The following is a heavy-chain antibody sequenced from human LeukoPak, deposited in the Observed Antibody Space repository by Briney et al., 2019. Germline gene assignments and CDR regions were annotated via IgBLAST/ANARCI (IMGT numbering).Heavy chain of an antibody. V-gene: IGHV4-31*03. CDR3: ARGSGSYYGG. Sequence: SETLSLTFTVSGGSISSGGYYWSWIRQHPGKGLEWIGYIYYSGSTYYNPSLTSRVTISVDTSKNQFSLKLSSVTAADTAVYYCARGSGSYYGGWGQGTLVTVSS. CDR2: IYYSGST. J-gene: IGHJ4*02. CDR1: GGSISSGGYY. D-gene: IGHD1-26*01.